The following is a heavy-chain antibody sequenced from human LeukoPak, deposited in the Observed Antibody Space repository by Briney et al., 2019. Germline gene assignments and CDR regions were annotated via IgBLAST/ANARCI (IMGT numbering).Heavy chain of an antibody. J-gene: IGHJ4*02. CDR3: ARDYENWNYALSGGYFDY. CDR2: ISYDGSNK. CDR1: GFTFSSYA. V-gene: IGHV3-30-3*01. D-gene: IGHD1-7*01. Sequence: GGSLRLSCAASGFTFSSYAMHWVRQAPGKGLEWVAVISYDGSNKYYADSVKGRFTISRDNSKNTLYLQMNSLRAEDTAVYYRARDYENWNYALSGGYFDYWGQGTLVTVSS.